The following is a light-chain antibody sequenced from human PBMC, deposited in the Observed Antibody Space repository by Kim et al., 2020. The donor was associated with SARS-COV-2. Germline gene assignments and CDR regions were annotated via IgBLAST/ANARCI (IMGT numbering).Light chain of an antibody. CDR2: DVS. J-gene: IGLJ2*01. Sequence: QSITISCTGTSSDVGGYNYVSWYQQHPGKAPKLMIYDVSNRPSGVSNRFSGSKSGNTASLTISGLQAEDEADYYCSSYTSSSTLGVFGGGTQLT. CDR3: SSYTSSSTLGV. CDR1: SSDVGGYNY. V-gene: IGLV2-14*03.